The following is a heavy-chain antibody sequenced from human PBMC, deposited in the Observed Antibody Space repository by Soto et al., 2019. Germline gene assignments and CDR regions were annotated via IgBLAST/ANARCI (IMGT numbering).Heavy chain of an antibody. CDR3: WVGDTVIPPVYWYFDL. CDR2: ISGSGGST. Sequence: EVQLLESGGGLVQPGGSLRLSCAASGFTFSSYAMSWVRQAPGKGLEWVSAISGSGGSTYYADSVKGRFTISRDNSKNTLYLQMNSLKAEDTAVYYCWVGDTVIPPVYWYFDLWGRGTLVTVSS. D-gene: IGHD3-22*01. CDR1: GFTFSSYA. V-gene: IGHV3-23*01. J-gene: IGHJ2*01.